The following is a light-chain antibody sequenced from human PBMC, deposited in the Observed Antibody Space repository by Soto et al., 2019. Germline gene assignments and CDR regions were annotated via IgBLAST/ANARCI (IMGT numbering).Light chain of an antibody. CDR2: AAR. J-gene: IGKJ2*01. V-gene: IGKV1-39*01. Sequence: DVQLTQSPSSLSPSVGDRITLSCRASQAISRNLNWYQQMPGNAPSLLIYAARDLQSGVPGGFSGSGSGTEFNLTISSLQPEDLATYYCQQSHSTPYTFGQGTKLDI. CDR3: QQSHSTPYT. CDR1: QAISRN.